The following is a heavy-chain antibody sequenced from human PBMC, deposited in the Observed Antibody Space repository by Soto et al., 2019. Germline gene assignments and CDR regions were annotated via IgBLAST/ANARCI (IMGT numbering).Heavy chain of an antibody. CDR2: IYYSGST. J-gene: IGHJ3*02. V-gene: IGHV4-59*01. CDR3: AREGEWSPTDHDASDI. D-gene: IGHD2-8*01. Sequence: PSETLSLTCTVSGGSISSYYWSWVRQPPGKGLEWIGYIYYSGSTNYNPSLKSRVTISVDTSKNQFSLKLSSVTAADTAVYYCAREGEWSPTDHDASDIWGQGTMVTVSS. CDR1: GGSISSYY.